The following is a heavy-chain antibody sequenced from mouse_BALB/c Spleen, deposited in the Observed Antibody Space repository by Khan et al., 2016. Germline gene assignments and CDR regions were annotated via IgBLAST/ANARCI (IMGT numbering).Heavy chain of an antibody. CDR2: IYPGDGDT. V-gene: IGHV1-80*01. CDR1: GYAFSSYW. J-gene: IGHJ2*03. Sequence: QVQLQQPGAELVRPGSSVKISCKASGYAFSSYWMNWVKQRPGQGLEWIGQIYPGDGDTNYNGKFKGKDTLTVDKSSSTAYMQLSRLTSEDAAVYFCVRDGEGDYWGQGTSLTVSS. CDR3: VRDGEGDY.